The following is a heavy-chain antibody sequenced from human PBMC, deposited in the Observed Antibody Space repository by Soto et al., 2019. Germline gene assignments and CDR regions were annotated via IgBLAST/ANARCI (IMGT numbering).Heavy chain of an antibody. J-gene: IGHJ6*04. Sequence: SETLSLTCAVYGGSFSGYYWSWIRQPPGKGLEWIGEINHSGSTNYNPSLKSRVTISVDTSKNQFSLKLSSVTAADTAVYYCARGGGLRFLEWSSSDYYYYYGMDVWREGTPVTVYS. CDR2: INHSGST. V-gene: IGHV4-34*01. CDR1: GGSFSGYY. D-gene: IGHD3-3*01. CDR3: ARGGGLRFLEWSSSDYYYYYGMDV.